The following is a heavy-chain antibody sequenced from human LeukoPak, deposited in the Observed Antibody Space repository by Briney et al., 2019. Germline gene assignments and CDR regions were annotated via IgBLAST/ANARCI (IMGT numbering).Heavy chain of an antibody. CDR3: ARKPGGYQALDAFDI. J-gene: IGHJ3*02. CDR1: GGSISSGGYS. V-gene: IGHV4-30-2*01. Sequence: SETLSLICAVSGGSISSGGYSWSWIRQPPGTGLEWIGYIYHSGSTYYNPSLKSRVTISVDRSKNQFSLKLSSVTAADTAVYYCARKPGGYQALDAFDIWGQGTMVTVSS. CDR2: IYHSGST. D-gene: IGHD1-26*01.